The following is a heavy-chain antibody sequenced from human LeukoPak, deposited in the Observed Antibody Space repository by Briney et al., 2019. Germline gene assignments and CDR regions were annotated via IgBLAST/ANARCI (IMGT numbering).Heavy chain of an antibody. J-gene: IGHJ3*02. CDR1: GFIFPNYV. CDR2: ISGSGGNT. D-gene: IGHD4-11*01. Sequence: GGSLRLSCAASGFIFPNYVMSWVRQAPGKGLEWVSAISGSGGNTYYADSVKGRFTISRGNSKNTLYLQMNSLRAEDAAVYYCANEYSKGDIWGQGTMVTVSS. CDR3: ANEYSKGDI. V-gene: IGHV3-23*01.